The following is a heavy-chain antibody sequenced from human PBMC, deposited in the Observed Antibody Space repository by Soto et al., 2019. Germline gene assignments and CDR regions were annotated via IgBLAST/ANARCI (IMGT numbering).Heavy chain of an antibody. CDR3: ATEIDGTTVTSLDY. J-gene: IGHJ4*02. V-gene: IGHV1-3*01. Sequence: QVPLVQSGAEVTKPGASVKVSCKASGYTFSGSVMHWVRQAPGQRLEWMGWINADNGNTKYSQKFQGRVNITRDTSASTAYMELSSLRSEDTTVYYCATEIDGTTVTSLDYWGQGTLVTVSS. CDR2: INADNGNT. D-gene: IGHD4-17*01. CDR1: GYTFSGSV.